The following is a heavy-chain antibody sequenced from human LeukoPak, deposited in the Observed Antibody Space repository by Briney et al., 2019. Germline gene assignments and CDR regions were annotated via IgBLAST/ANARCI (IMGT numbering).Heavy chain of an antibody. CDR2: IIPIFGTA. J-gene: IGHJ4*02. D-gene: IGHD5-18*01. CDR1: GGTFSSYA. Sequence: ASVKVSCKASGGTFSSYAISWVRQAPGQGLEWMGGIIPIFGTANYAQKFQGRDTITADKSTSTAYMELSSLRSEDTAVYYCASLVVDTAMVDYWGQGTLVTVSS. CDR3: ASLVVDTAMVDY. V-gene: IGHV1-69*06.